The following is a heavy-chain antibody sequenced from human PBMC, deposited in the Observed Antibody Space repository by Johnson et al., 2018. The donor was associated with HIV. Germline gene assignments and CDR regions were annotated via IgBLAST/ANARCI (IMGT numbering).Heavy chain of an antibody. J-gene: IGHJ3*01. Sequence: VQLVESGGGLVRPGGSLRLSCAASGFIFSDYYMSWIRQAPGRGLDWVSYISTSGSTINYADSVKGRFTISRDHSKNTLFLQMNSLRPEDTAVYFCSSGDDDGCWGQGTMVTVSS. CDR2: ISTSGSTI. V-gene: IGHV3-11*04. CDR1: GFIFSDYY. CDR3: SSGDDDGC. D-gene: IGHD5-12*01.